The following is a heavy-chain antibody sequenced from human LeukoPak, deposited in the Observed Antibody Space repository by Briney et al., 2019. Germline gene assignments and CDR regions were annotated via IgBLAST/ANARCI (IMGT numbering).Heavy chain of an antibody. J-gene: IGHJ3*02. D-gene: IGHD3-22*01. V-gene: IGHV3-30*04. Sequence: GGSLRLSCVASGIAFSNSIMHWVRQAPGKGLEWVSAMSYDGFSKYYADSMKGRLTISRDDSKNTVYLQMKSLRPEDTAVYYCARGGRGSAAVVAPRSFDIWGQGTMVTVSS. CDR2: MSYDGFSK. CDR3: ARGGRGSAAVVAPRSFDI. CDR1: GIAFSNSI.